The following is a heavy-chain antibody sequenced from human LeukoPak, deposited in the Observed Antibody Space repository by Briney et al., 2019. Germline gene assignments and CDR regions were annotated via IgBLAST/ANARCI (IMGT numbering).Heavy chain of an antibody. CDR2: IIPIFGTA. D-gene: IGHD1-1*01. J-gene: IGHJ3*02. Sequence: SVKVSCKASGGTFSSYAISWVRQAPGQGLEWMGGIIPIFGTANYAQKFQGRVTITADESTSTAYMELSSLRSDDTAVYYCARGRRELELDILDIWGQGTMVTVSS. CDR1: GGTFSSYA. V-gene: IGHV1-69*13. CDR3: ARGRRELELDILDI.